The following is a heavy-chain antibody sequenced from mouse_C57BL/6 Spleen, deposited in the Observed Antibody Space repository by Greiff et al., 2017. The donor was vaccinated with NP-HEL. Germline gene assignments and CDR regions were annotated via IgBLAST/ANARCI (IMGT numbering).Heavy chain of an antibody. CDR2: IDPSDSYT. D-gene: IGHD2-3*01. Sequence: QVQLKQPGAELVKPGASVKLSCKASGYTFTSYWMQWVKQRPGQGLEWIGEIDPSDSYTNYNQKFKGKATLTVDTSSSTAYMQLSSLTSEDSAVYYCAWGYDGFPFAYWGQGTLVTVSA. J-gene: IGHJ3*01. CDR1: GYTFTSYW. V-gene: IGHV1-50*01. CDR3: AWGYDGFPFAY.